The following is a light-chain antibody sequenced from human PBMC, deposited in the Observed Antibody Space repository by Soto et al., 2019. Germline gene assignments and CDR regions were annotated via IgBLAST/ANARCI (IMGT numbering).Light chain of an antibody. CDR2: KIS. CDR3: MQASQFPPT. V-gene: IGKV2-24*01. CDR1: QSLVHSDGNTY. J-gene: IGKJ1*01. Sequence: DLVMTHTPLSSPFTLGQPASISCRSSQSLVHSDGNTYLYWLQQRPGQPPRLLIYKISKRFTGAPDRFSGSGAATDFTLKISRVESEDGGLYYCMQASQFPPTFGQGTKVEIK.